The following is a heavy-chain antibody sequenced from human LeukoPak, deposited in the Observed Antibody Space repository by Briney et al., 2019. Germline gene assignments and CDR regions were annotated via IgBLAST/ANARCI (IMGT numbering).Heavy chain of an antibody. Sequence: SGTLSLTCTVSGGSISSYYWSWIRQPPGKGLEWIGYIYYSGSTNYNPSLKSRVTISVDTSKNQFSLKLSSVTAADTAVYYRARQPSSDGSSWYVGWFDPWGQGTLVTVSS. J-gene: IGHJ5*02. CDR1: GGSISSYY. V-gene: IGHV4-59*08. D-gene: IGHD6-13*01. CDR3: ARQPSSDGSSWYVGWFDP. CDR2: IYYSGST.